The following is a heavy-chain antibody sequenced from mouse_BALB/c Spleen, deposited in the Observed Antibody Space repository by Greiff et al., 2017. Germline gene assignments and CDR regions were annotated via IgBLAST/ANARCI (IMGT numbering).Heavy chain of an antibody. V-gene: IGHV2-9*02. J-gene: IGHJ4*01. D-gene: IGHD2-3*01. CDR1: GFSLTSYG. Sequence: VQLQQSGPGLVQPSQSLSITCTVSGFSLTSYGVHWVRQPPGKGLEWLGVIWAGGSTNYNSALMSRLSISKDNSKSQVFLKMNSLQTDDTAMYYCARRDGYYAMDYWGQGTSVTVSS. CDR2: IWAGGST. CDR3: ARRDGYYAMDY.